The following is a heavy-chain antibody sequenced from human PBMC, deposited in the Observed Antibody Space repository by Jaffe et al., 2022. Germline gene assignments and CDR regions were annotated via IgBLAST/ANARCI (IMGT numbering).Heavy chain of an antibody. Sequence: QVQLVQSGAEVKKPGASVKVSCKASGYTFTSYAMHWVRQAPGQRLEWMGWINAGNGNTKYSQKFQGRVTITRDTSASTAYMELSSLRSEDTAVYYCARDHYYGSGSSPLYYFDYWGQGTLVTVSS. CDR2: INAGNGNT. D-gene: IGHD3-10*01. J-gene: IGHJ4*02. V-gene: IGHV1-3*01. CDR1: GYTFTSYA. CDR3: ARDHYYGSGSSPLYYFDY.